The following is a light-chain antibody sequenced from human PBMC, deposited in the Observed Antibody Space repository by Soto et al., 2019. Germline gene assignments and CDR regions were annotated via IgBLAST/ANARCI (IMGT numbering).Light chain of an antibody. V-gene: IGKV3-11*01. CDR3: QQCYNWPQWT. Sequence: EIVLTQSPDTLSLSPGERATLSCRASQSVGTFFAWYQQKPGQAPRLLIYDASNRATGIPARFSGSGSGTDFTLTISSLEPEDFAVYYCQQCYNWPQWTFGQGTTVDI. CDR2: DAS. J-gene: IGKJ1*01. CDR1: QSVGTF.